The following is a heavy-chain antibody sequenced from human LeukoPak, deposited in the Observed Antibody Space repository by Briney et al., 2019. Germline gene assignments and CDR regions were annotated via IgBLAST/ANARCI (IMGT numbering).Heavy chain of an antibody. CDR1: GFTFSSYG. CDR3: AKDWEHCSGGSCSRIDY. V-gene: IGHV3-30*18. D-gene: IGHD2-15*01. CDR2: ISYDGSDK. J-gene: IGHJ4*02. Sequence: PGRSLRLSCAPSGFTFSSYGMHWVRQAPGKGLEWVAVISYDGSDKYYADSVKGRFTISRDNSKNTLYVQMNSLRVEDTAVYYCAKDWEHCSGGSCSRIDYWGQGTLVTVSS.